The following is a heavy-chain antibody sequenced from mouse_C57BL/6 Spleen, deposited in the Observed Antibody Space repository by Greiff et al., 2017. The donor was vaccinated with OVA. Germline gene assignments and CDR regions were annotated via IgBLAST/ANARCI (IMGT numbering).Heavy chain of an antibody. CDR1: GYTFTSYW. Sequence: QVQLQQPGAELVRPGTSVKLSCKASGYTFTSYWMHWVKQRPGQGLEWIGVIAPSDSYTNYNQKFKGKATLTVDTSSSTAYMQLSSLTSEDSAVYYCARRGDYDENWYFDVWGTGTTVTVSS. V-gene: IGHV1-59*01. CDR2: IAPSDSYT. D-gene: IGHD2-4*01. J-gene: IGHJ1*03. CDR3: ARRGDYDENWYFDV.